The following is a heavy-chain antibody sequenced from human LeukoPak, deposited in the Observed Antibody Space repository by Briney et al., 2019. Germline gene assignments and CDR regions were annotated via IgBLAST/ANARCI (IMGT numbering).Heavy chain of an antibody. CDR3: AAGAAATTDY. V-gene: IGHV1-69*06. CDR2: IIPIFGTA. CDR1: GYTFTGYY. D-gene: IGHD6-13*01. Sequence: SVKVSCKASGYTFTGYYMHWVRQAPGQGLEWMGGIIPIFGTANYAQKFQGRVTITADKSTSTAYMELSSLRSEDTAVYYCAAGAAATTDYWGQGTLVTVSS. J-gene: IGHJ4*02.